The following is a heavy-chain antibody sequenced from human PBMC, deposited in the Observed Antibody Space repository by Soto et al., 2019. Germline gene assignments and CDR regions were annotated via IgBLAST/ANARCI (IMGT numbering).Heavy chain of an antibody. V-gene: IGHV3-30-3*01. CDR1: GFSFSSGA. CDR3: ARVSIAVAGIAYYFDY. Sequence: HVQLVESGGGVVQPGRSLRLSCAASGFSFSSGAMHWVRQAPGKGLEWVAVVSHDGSNKYYADSVKGRVTISRDNSINTVYLQMNSLRAEDTAVYYCARVSIAVAGIAYYFDYWGQGTLVTVSS. CDR2: VSHDGSNK. J-gene: IGHJ4*02. D-gene: IGHD6-19*01.